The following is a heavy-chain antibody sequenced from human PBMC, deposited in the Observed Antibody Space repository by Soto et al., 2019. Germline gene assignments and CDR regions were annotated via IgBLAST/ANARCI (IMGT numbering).Heavy chain of an antibody. CDR1: GYTLTELS. Sequence: GASVKVSCKVSGYTLTELSMHWVRQAPGKGLEWMGGFDRQDGETLYAQRLQGRVTMTEDTSTDTAYMELSSLRSEDSSMYYCAAGARDAFDIWGQGTLVTVSS. CDR2: FDRQDGET. V-gene: IGHV1-24*01. CDR3: AAGARDAFDI. D-gene: IGHD4-17*01. J-gene: IGHJ3*02.